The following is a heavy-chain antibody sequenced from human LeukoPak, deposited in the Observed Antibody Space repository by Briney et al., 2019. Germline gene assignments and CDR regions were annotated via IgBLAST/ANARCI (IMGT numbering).Heavy chain of an antibody. CDR2: MNPNSGNT. Sequence: GASVKVSCKASGYTLTTYDINWVRQATGQRLEWMGWMNPNSGNTGYAQKFQGRVTMTRNTSISTAYMELSSLRSEDTAVYYCARGPNKSDGGNSGSAWFDPWGQGTLVTVSS. CDR3: ARGPNKSDGGNSGSAWFDP. CDR1: GYTLTTYD. J-gene: IGHJ5*02. D-gene: IGHD4-23*01. V-gene: IGHV1-8*01.